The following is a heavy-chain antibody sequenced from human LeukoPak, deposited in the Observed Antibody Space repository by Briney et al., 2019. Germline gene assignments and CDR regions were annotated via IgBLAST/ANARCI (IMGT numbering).Heavy chain of an antibody. D-gene: IGHD5-18*01. J-gene: IGHJ6*02. CDR1: GFIFGDHA. CDR2: IRSKAYGGTT. V-gene: IGHV3-49*04. Sequence: GGSPRVSCTASGFIFGDHAMSWVRQAPGKGLEWVGFIRSKAYGGTTEYAASVKGRFTISRDDSEGIAYLQMNSLRIDDTAVYYCARGPIHLWLHNGMDVWGQGTTVIVFS. CDR3: ARGPIHLWLHNGMDV.